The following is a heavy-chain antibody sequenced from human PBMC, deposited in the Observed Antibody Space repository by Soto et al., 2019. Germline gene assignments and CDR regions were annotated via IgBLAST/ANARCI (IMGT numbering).Heavy chain of an antibody. CDR2: ISAYNGNT. J-gene: IGHJ4*02. V-gene: IGHV1-18*01. CDR1: GYTFTSAG. Sequence: QVQLVQSGAEVKNPGTSVKVSCKTSGYTFTSAGISWVRQAPGQGLEWMGWISAYNGNTKYAQKVQGRVTMTTDTSTSTAYMELRSLTSDDTAVYYCARDLDGSGSYYTDSWGQGTLVT. CDR3: ARDLDGSGSYYTDS. D-gene: IGHD3-10*01.